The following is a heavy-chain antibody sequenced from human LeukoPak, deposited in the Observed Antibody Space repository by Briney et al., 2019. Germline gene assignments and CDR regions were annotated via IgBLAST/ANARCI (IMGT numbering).Heavy chain of an antibody. CDR1: GGSISSGDYY. CDR3: ARGDIVVVPAVGGHTGWFDP. Sequence: PSQTLSLTCTVSGGSISSGDYYWSWIRQPPGKGLEWIGYIYYSGSTNYNPSLKSRVTISVDTSKNQFSLKLSSVTAADTAVYYCARGDIVVVPAVGGHTGWFDPWGQGTLVTVSS. D-gene: IGHD2-2*01. V-gene: IGHV4-30-4*08. J-gene: IGHJ5*02. CDR2: IYYSGST.